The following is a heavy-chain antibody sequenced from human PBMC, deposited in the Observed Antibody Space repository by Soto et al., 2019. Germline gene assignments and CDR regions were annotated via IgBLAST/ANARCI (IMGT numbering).Heavy chain of an antibody. J-gene: IGHJ5*02. CDR2: IIPIFGTA. V-gene: IGHV1-69*13. D-gene: IGHD1-1*01. Sequence: ASVKVSCKASGYTFTSYGISWVRQAPGQGLEWMGGIIPIFGTANYAQKFQGRVTITADESTSTAYMELSSLRSEDTAVYYCARDGISSPNWFDPWGQGTLVTVSS. CDR1: GYTFTSYG. CDR3: ARDGISSPNWFDP.